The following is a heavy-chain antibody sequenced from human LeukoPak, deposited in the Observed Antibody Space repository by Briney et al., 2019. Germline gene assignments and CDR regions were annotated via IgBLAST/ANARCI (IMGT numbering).Heavy chain of an antibody. Sequence: GGSLRLSCAASGFTFSSYAMSWVRQAPGKGLEWVSGISWNSGSIGYAASVKGRFTISRDNPKNSLYLQMNSLRAEDTAVYYCAKGEAYYYDSSGYYGAGMIDYWGQGTLVTVSS. J-gene: IGHJ4*02. V-gene: IGHV3-9*01. D-gene: IGHD3-22*01. CDR2: ISWNSGSI. CDR3: AKGEAYYYDSSGYYGAGMIDY. CDR1: GFTFSSYA.